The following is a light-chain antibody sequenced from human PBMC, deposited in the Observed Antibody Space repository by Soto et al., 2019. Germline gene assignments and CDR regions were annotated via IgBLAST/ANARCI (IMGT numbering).Light chain of an antibody. Sequence: EIVLTQSPATLSLSPGEGATLSCRASQSISKYLVGYQQKPGQAPRLLIYDTSNRATGIPARFSGSGSGTDFTLTISSLEPEDFAVYYGQQRSNWPVTFGPGTKVDIK. CDR1: QSISKY. CDR3: QQRSNWPVT. CDR2: DTS. J-gene: IGKJ3*01. V-gene: IGKV3-11*01.